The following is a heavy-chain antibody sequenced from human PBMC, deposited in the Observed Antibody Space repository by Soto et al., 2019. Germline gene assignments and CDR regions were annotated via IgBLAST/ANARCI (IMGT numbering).Heavy chain of an antibody. Sequence: SLSLACPVSGASISSGDYYWSWIREPPGKGLEWIGYIYYSGSTYYNPSLKSRVTISVDTSKNQFSLKLSSVTAADTAVYYCARDGRTTVTDFDYWGQGTLVTVYS. D-gene: IGHD4-17*01. J-gene: IGHJ4*02. CDR1: GASISSGDYY. V-gene: IGHV4-30-4*01. CDR2: IYYSGST. CDR3: ARDGRTTVTDFDY.